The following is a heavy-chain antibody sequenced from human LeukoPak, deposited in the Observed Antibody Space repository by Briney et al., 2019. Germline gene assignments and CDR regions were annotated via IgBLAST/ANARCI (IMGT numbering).Heavy chain of an antibody. D-gene: IGHD2-2*01. CDR1: GFTFSSYW. Sequence: GGSLRLSCAASGFTFSSYWMHWVRQAPGKGLEWVANIKQDGSEKYYVDSVKGRFTISRDNAKNSLYLQMNSLRAEDTAVYYCARDCSSTSCYGGEYYFDYWGQGTLVTVSS. CDR3: ARDCSSTSCYGGEYYFDY. CDR2: IKQDGSEK. J-gene: IGHJ4*02. V-gene: IGHV3-7*01.